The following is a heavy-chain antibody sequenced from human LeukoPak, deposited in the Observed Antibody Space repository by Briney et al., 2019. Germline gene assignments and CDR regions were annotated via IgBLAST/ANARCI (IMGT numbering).Heavy chain of an antibody. D-gene: IGHD3-10*01. V-gene: IGHV3-9*01. J-gene: IGHJ4*02. Sequence: GGSLRLSCVASGFTFDDSAMHWVRQAPGKGLEWVSGISWNSGSIDYAGSVKGRFTISRDNAKKSLYLQMSSLRAEDTAVYYCARAKPKNMVRGLIMRRESRYYFDYWGQGTLVTVSS. CDR2: ISWNSGSI. CDR3: ARAKPKNMVRGLIMRRESRYYFDY. CDR1: GFTFDDSA.